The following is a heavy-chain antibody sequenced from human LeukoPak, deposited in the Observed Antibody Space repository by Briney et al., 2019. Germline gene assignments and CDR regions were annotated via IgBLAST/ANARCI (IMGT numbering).Heavy chain of an antibody. V-gene: IGHV3-53*01. CDR2: IYSGGST. J-gene: IGHJ6*02. Sequence: PGGSLRLSCAASGFTVSSNYMSWVRQAPGKGLEWVSVIYSGGSTYYADSVKGRFTISRDNSKNTLYLQMNSLRAEDTAVYYCARDGGDYYYYGMDVWGQGTTVTVSS. D-gene: IGHD3-10*01. CDR1: GFTVSSNY. CDR3: ARDGGDYYYYGMDV.